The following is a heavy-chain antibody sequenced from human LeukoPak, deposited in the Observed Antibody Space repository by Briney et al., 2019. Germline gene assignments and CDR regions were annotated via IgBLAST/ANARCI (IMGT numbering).Heavy chain of an antibody. CDR2: IYTSGST. CDR3: ARVHSNYFGSYFDY. Sequence: SGTLSLTCAVSGGSISSGSYYWSWIRQPAGKGLEWIGRIYTSGSTNYNPSLKSRVTISVDTSKNQFSLKLSSVTAADTAVYYCARVHSNYFGSYFDYWGQGTLVTVSS. V-gene: IGHV4-61*02. CDR1: GGSISSGSYY. J-gene: IGHJ4*02. D-gene: IGHD4-11*01.